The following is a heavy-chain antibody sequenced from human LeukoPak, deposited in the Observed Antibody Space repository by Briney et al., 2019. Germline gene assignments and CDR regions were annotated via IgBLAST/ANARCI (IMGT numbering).Heavy chain of an antibody. CDR2: ISSSGSTI. J-gene: IGHJ4*02. V-gene: IGHV3-48*03. CDR1: GFTFSSYE. CDR3: ARDAMVRGVISRWDY. Sequence: PGGSLRLSCAASGFTFSSYEMNWVRQAPGKGLEWVSYISSSGSTIYYADSVKGRFTISRDNAKNSLYLQMSSLRAEDTAVYYCARDAMVRGVISRWDYWGQGTLVTVSS. D-gene: IGHD3-10*01.